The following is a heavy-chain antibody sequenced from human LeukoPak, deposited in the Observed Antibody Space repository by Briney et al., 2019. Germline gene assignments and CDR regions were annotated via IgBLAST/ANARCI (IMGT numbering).Heavy chain of an antibody. CDR3: ARDLGPSYSEYDWRGIFDY. V-gene: IGHV3-21*01. CDR1: GFTFSSYS. Sequence: GGSLRLSCAASGFTFSSYSMNWVRQAPGKGLEWVSSISSSSSYIYYADSVKGRFTISRDNAKNSLYLQMSSLRAEDTAVYYCARDLGPSYSEYDWRGIFDYWGQGTLVTFSS. J-gene: IGHJ4*02. CDR2: ISSSSSYI. D-gene: IGHD5-12*01.